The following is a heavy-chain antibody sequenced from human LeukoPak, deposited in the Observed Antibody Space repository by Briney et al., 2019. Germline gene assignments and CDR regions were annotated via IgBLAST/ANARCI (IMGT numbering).Heavy chain of an antibody. CDR2: ISYDGSKK. CDR1: GFTFSNYG. V-gene: IGHV3-30*18. D-gene: IGHD6-13*01. Sequence: GGSLRLSCAVSGFTFSNYGMHWVRQAPGKGLEWVAVISYDGSKKYYADSVKGGFTISRDNYKNTLYLQMNSMSAEDTAVYYCPKAGGAYSRTYYFHYWGQGTLVPVSS. CDR3: PKAGGAYSRTYYFHY. J-gene: IGHJ4*02.